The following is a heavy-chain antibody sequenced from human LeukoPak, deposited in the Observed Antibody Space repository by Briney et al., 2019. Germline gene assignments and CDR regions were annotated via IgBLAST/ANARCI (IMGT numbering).Heavy chain of an antibody. V-gene: IGHV3-53*01. CDR1: GFSVSVNY. CDR2: IYSGGNA. D-gene: IGHD5-18*01. Sequence: GGSLRLSCAASGFSVSVNYISWVRQAPGKGLGWVSIIYSGGNAYYADSVEGRFTISRDKSSNTVFLLMTSLSVEDTAVYYCARDGRGYSLDYWGPGTLVTVSS. CDR3: ARDGRGYSLDY. J-gene: IGHJ4*02.